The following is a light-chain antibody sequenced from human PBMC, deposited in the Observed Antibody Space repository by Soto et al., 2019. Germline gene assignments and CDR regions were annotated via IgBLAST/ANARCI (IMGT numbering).Light chain of an antibody. CDR2: GAS. J-gene: IGKJ1*01. V-gene: IGKV3-20*01. CDR3: QQYGYSPRT. Sequence: EIVFTQSPGTLSLSPGETATLSCRASQTVTSYFDWYQQKPGQAPRLLIYGASSRATGIPDRFSGSGSGTDFTLTISGLEPEDFAVYYCQQYGYSPRTFGQGTKVEIK. CDR1: QTVTSY.